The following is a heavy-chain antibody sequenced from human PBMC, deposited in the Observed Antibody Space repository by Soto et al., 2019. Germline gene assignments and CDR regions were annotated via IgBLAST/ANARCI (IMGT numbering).Heavy chain of an antibody. J-gene: IGHJ3*02. Sequence: QVQLVEFGGGVVQPGRSLRLSCAASGFTFSRYGMHWVREAPGKGLEWVAAIWYDGSNKYYADSVKGRFTISRDNSKNTMYLQMNSLRDEDTAVYYCAREGSMYVSDIWGQGTMVTVSS. CDR2: IWYDGSNK. CDR3: AREGSMYVSDI. D-gene: IGHD1-26*01. V-gene: IGHV3-33*01. CDR1: GFTFSRYG.